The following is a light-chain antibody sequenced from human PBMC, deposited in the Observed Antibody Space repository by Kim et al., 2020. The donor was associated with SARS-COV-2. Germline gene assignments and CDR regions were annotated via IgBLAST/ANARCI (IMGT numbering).Light chain of an antibody. CDR3: TSYAGRNDAV. J-gene: IGLJ3*02. CDR1: SDDIGLYVY. CDR2: EVN. Sequence: QSALTQPPSASGSPGQSVTISCTGTSDDIGLYVYVSWYQFHPGRAPKLIIYEVNKRPSGVPDRFSGSKSGNKASLTVSGLQSEDEADYYCTSYAGRNDAVFGGGTKLTVL. V-gene: IGLV2-8*01.